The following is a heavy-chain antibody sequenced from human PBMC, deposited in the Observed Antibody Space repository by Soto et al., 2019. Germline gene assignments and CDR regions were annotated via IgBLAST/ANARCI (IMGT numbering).Heavy chain of an antibody. CDR3: ASGLRWDFDY. CDR2: ISSSSSHI. J-gene: IGHJ4*02. CDR1: GFTFGTYA. Sequence: EVQMVESGGGLVKPGGSLRLSCAASGFTFGTYAMNWVRQAPGKGLEWVSSISSSSSHIYYADSVKGRFTISRDNAKNLLYLQMNSLRAEDTAVYFCASGLRWDFDYWGQGTLVTVSS. D-gene: IGHD4-17*01. V-gene: IGHV3-21*01.